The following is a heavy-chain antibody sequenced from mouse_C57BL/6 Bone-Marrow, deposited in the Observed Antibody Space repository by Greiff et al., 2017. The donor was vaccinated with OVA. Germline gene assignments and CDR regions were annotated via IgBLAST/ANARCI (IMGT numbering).Heavy chain of an antibody. CDR2: IDPSDSET. V-gene: IGHV1-52*01. J-gene: IGHJ2*01. D-gene: IGHD3-2*02. CDR1: GYTFTSYW. CDR3: ARWRFSGSYYFDY. Sequence: QVQLQQPGAELVRPGSSVKLSCKASGYTFTSYWMHWVKQRPIQGLEWIGNIDPSDSETHYNQKFKDKATLTVDKSSSTAYMQLSSLTSEDSAVYDCARWRFSGSYYFDYWGQGTTLTVSS.